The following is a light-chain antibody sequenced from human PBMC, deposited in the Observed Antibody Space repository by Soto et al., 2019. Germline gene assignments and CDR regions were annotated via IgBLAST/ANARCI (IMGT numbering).Light chain of an antibody. J-gene: IGLJ1*01. V-gene: IGLV2-14*01. CDR2: EVS. Sequence: QSALTQPASVSGSPGQSITISCTGTSSDVGGYDYVSWYQLHPGKAPKLMVFEVSNRPSGVSYRFSGSKSGNTASLPISGRQAEDEADYFCSSYSISTADLFGTGTKVTVL. CDR1: SSDVGGYDY. CDR3: SSYSISTADL.